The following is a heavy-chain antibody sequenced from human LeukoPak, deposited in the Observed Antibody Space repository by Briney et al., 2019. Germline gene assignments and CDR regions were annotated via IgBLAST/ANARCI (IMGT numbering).Heavy chain of an antibody. CDR3: ARQGAAGKYYYYYMDV. V-gene: IGHV5-51*01. D-gene: IGHD6-13*01. CDR2: IYPDDSRT. CDR1: GYRFTKSW. J-gene: IGHJ6*03. Sequence: GESLKISCRGSGYRFTKSWIGWVRQMPGKGLEWLGIIYPDDSRTRYSPSFQGQVTISADKSINTAYLEWSSLKASDTAIYYCARQGAAGKYYYYYMDVWGKGTTVTVSS.